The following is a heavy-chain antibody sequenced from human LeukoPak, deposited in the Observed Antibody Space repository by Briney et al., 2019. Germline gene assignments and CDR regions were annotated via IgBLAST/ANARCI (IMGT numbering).Heavy chain of an antibody. CDR3: XXXXXGATTLSHDY. V-gene: IGHV3-21*01. CDR1: GFTFSSYS. J-gene: IGHJ4*02. D-gene: IGHD1-26*01. CDR2: ISSSSSYI. Sequence: PGGSLRLSCAASGFTFSSYSMNWVRQAPGKGLEWVSSISSSSSYIYYADSVKGRFTISRDNAKNSLYLQMNSLRAEDTAVYYCXXXXXGATTLSHDYWGQGTLVTVSS.